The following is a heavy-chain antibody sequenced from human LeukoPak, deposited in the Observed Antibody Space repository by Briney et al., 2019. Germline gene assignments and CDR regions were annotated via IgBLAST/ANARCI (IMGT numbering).Heavy chain of an antibody. CDR1: GDSISSSSYF. CDR2: IYYSGST. J-gene: IGHJ4*02. D-gene: IGHD3-10*01. CDR3: ATPFEPPGFDY. Sequence: PSETLSLTCTVSGDSISSSSYFWGWIRQPPGKGLEWIGNIYYSGSTYYNPSLKSRVTISVDTSKNQFSLKLSSVTAADTAVYYCATPFEPPGFDYWGQGTLVTVSS. V-gene: IGHV4-39*01.